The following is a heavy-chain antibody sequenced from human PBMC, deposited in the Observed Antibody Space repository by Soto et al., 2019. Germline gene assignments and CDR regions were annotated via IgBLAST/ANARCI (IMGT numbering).Heavy chain of an antibody. CDR3: VHLCLAASGTRYYFDY. Sequence: QITLTESGPTLVKPTQTLTLTCTFSGFSFSTSAVGVGWIRQPPGKALEWLALIYWSDDKRYSPFLKSRLTITQDTSTNPAVLTTTNMDPVDTAPDYCVHLCLAASGTRYYFDYWGQGTLVTVSS. CDR1: GFSFSTSAVG. CDR2: IYWSDDK. V-gene: IGHV2-5*01. J-gene: IGHJ4*02. D-gene: IGHD6-13*01.